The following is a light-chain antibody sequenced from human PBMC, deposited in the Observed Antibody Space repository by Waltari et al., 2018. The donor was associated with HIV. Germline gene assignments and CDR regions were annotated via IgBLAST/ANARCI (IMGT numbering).Light chain of an antibody. J-gene: IGLJ2*01. CDR2: EVT. CDR3: SSYSGTNTFL. V-gene: IGLV2-23*02. Sequence: QSALTQPASVSGSPGQSITISCTGTSSDIGYVNFVSCSQQRPDKAPKVLISEVTIRSSGVSNRFSGSKSGNTASLTISGLRAEDEAVYHCSSYSGTNTFLFGGGTKVTVL. CDR1: SSDIGYVNF.